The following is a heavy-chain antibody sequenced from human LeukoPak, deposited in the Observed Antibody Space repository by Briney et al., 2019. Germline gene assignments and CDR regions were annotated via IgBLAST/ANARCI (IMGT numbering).Heavy chain of an antibody. CDR2: IYYTGST. J-gene: IGHJ2*01. Sequence: SSETLSLTCAVSGGSISSGSYYWGWIRQPPGKGPEWIGSIYYTGSTYYNPSLKSRVTISVDTSKNQFSLNLSSVTAADTAVYYCARLDWSNWCFDLWGRGTLVIASS. V-gene: IGHV4-39*01. CDR3: ARLDWSNWCFDL. CDR1: GGSISSGSYY. D-gene: IGHD3/OR15-3a*01.